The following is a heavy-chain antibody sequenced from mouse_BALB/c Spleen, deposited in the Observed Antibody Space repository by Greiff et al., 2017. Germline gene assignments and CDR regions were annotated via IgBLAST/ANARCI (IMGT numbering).Heavy chain of an antibody. D-gene: IGHD1-1*01. CDR3: ARGGSSYVWYFDV. Sequence: QVQLKASGAELVRPGASGKLSFKASGYTFTSYWLNWVKQRPEQGLEWIGRIDPYDSETHYNQKFKEKAILTVDKSYSTAYMQHSSLTSEDSAVYDCARGGSSYVWYFDVWGAGTTVTVSS. CDR2: IDPYDSET. CDR1: GYTFTSYW. V-gene: IGHV1-52*01. J-gene: IGHJ1*01.